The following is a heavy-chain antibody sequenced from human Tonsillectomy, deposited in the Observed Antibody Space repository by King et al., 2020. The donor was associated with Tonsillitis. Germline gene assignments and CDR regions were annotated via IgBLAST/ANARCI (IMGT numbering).Heavy chain of an antibody. CDR1: GFTFNNYG. D-gene: IGHD3-9*01. CDR3: AKDHERLRYTYYGMDF. J-gene: IGHJ6*02. V-gene: IGHV3-30*18. CDR2: ISYDGTDK. Sequence: VQLVESGGGVVQPGRSLRLSCAASGFTFNNYGMHWVRQAPGEGLEWVAVISYDGTDKYYADSVKGRFTISRDISKNTLYLEMSSLRAEDTAVYYCAKDHERLRYTYYGMDFWGQGTSVTVSS.